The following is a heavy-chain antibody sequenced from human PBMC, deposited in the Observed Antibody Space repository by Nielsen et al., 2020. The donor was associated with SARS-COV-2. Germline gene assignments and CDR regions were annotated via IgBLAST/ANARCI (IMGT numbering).Heavy chain of an antibody. D-gene: IGHD4-17*01. CDR1: GFTFDDYG. J-gene: IGHJ4*01. V-gene: IGHV3-20*01. Sequence: GESLKISCAASGFTFDDYGMSWVRQAPGKGLEWVAGINSNGGSTGYADSVKGRFTISRDNAKNSLDLQMNSLRAADTAWYHCASLYGDYSHRYSGHGTLVTVSS. CDR2: INSNGGST. CDR3: ASLYGDYSHRY.